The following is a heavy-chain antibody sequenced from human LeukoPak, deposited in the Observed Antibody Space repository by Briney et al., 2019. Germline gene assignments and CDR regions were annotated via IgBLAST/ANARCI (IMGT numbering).Heavy chain of an antibody. CDR3: ARGLIYDSRMCY. Sequence: GGSLRLSCAASGFTFSSYSMNWVRQAPGKGLEWVSSISSSSSYIYYADSVKGRFTISRDNAKNSLYLQMSSLRAEDTAVYYCARGLIYDSRMCYWGQGTLVTVSS. CDR1: GFTFSSYS. CDR2: ISSSSSYI. V-gene: IGHV3-21*01. J-gene: IGHJ4*02. D-gene: IGHD3-3*01.